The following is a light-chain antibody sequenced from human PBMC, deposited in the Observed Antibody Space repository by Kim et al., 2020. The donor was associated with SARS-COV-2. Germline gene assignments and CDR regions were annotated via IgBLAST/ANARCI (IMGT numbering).Light chain of an antibody. CDR2: GAS. Sequence: PGETASLSCRASESVDSSKLAWYQQKPGQAPRLRIFGASSRATGIPDRFSGSRSGTDFTLTISRLEPEDFAVYYCQQFGGSPPITFGQGTRLEIK. J-gene: IGKJ5*01. CDR1: ESVDSSK. CDR3: QQFGGSPPIT. V-gene: IGKV3-20*01.